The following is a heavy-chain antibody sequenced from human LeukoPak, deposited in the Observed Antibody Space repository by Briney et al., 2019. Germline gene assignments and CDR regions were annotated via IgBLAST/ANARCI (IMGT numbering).Heavy chain of an antibody. V-gene: IGHV3-23*01. J-gene: IGHJ6*03. CDR2: ISGSGGST. Sequence: GGSLRLSCAASGFTFSSYAMSWVRQAPGKGLEWVSAISGSGGSTYYADSVKGRFTISRDNSKNTLYLQMNSLRAEDTAVYYCARGMGSSSPYYYYYYMDVWGKGTTVTVSS. D-gene: IGHD6-6*01. CDR1: GFTFSSYA. CDR3: ARGMGSSSPYYYYYYMDV.